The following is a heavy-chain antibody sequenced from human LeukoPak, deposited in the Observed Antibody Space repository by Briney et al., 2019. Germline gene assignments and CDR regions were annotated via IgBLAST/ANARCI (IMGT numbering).Heavy chain of an antibody. D-gene: IGHD6-6*01. CDR1: GGTISSGGYY. Sequence: SETLSLTCTVSGGTISSGGYYWSWIRQPPGKGLEWIGYIYHSGSTYYNPSLKSRVTISVDRSKNQFSLKLSSVTAADTAVYYCARDKEYSSSPSYWGQGTLVNVSS. V-gene: IGHV4-30-2*01. J-gene: IGHJ4*02. CDR2: IYHSGST. CDR3: ARDKEYSSSPSY.